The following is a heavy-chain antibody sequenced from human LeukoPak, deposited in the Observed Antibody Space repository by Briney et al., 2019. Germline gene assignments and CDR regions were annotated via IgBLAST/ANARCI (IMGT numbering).Heavy chain of an antibody. D-gene: IGHD6-13*01. CDR3: VRGEYSSSWHSEYFQY. CDR1: GFSFSNFG. Sequence: GGSLRLSCAASGFSFSNFGRHWVRPAPGKGLEWVAIIWHDGSNSDYADSVKGRFTSSRDNSKNTLSLQMNSLRVEDTAVYYCVRGEYSSSWHSEYFQYWGQGTLVTVSS. J-gene: IGHJ1*01. V-gene: IGHV3-33*01. CDR2: IWHDGSNS.